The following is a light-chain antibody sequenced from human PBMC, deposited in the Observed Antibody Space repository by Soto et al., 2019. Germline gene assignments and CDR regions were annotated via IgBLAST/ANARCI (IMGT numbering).Light chain of an antibody. CDR3: QQYNSYST. CDR2: DAS. CDR1: QSITSW. Sequence: DIQITQSPSTLSASVGDRVTIPCRASQSITSWLAWYQQKPGKAPNLLIYDASSLQSGVPSRFSGSGSGTEFTLTISSMQPDDFATYYCQQYNSYSTFGQGTKVDIK. J-gene: IGKJ1*01. V-gene: IGKV1-5*01.